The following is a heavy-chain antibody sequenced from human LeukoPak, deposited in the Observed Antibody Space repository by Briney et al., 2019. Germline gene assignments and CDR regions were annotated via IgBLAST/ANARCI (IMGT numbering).Heavy chain of an antibody. J-gene: IGHJ4*02. CDR3: ARSYSGSWYGGGDY. Sequence: ASVKVSCKASGYTFTSYDINWVRQATGQGLEWMGWMNPNSGNTGYAQKFQGRVTMTRNTSISTAYMELSSLRSEDTAVYYCARSYSGSWYGGGDYWGQGTLVTVSS. CDR2: MNPNSGNT. CDR1: GYTFTSYD. D-gene: IGHD6-13*01. V-gene: IGHV1-8*01.